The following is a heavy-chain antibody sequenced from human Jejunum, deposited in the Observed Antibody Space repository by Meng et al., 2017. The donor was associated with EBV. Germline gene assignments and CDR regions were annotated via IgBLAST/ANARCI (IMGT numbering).Heavy chain of an antibody. J-gene: IGHJ4*02. CDR1: GFSFDDYT. CDR2: ISWDGGTT. D-gene: IGHD6-13*01. Sequence: EVQLVESGGVVVQPGGSLRLSCATSGFSFDDYTMHWVRQVPGKGLEWVSLISWDGGTTNYADSVKGRFTISRDNKKNSLYLQMNSLRTEDTAFYYCAAAQQGDYWGQGPWSPSPQ. CDR3: AAAQQGDY. V-gene: IGHV3-43*01.